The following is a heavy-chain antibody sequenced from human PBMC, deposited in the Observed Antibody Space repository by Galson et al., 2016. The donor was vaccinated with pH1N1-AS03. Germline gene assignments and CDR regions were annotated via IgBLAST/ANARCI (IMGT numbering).Heavy chain of an antibody. Sequence: SLRLSCAASGFNFTDFYMTWVRQAPGKGLEWLSSISVTGKTIYYADSVKGRFTTSRDNFKNSVYLHLDNLRAEDTAVYHCARDSMVLRGILRYWGQGTRVTVS. CDR3: ARDSMVLRGILRY. CDR2: ISVTGKTI. D-gene: IGHD3-10*01. CDR1: GFNFTDFY. J-gene: IGHJ1*01. V-gene: IGHV3-11*01.